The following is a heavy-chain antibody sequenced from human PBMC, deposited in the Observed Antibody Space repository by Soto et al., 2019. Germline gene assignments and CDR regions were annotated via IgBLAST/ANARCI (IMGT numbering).Heavy chain of an antibody. D-gene: IGHD1-26*01. CDR1: GFTFSGYG. V-gene: IGHV3-30-3*01. CDR3: ARELVLPTTTMSYFDH. J-gene: IGHJ4*02. Sequence: PGGSLRLSCVASGFTFSGYGMHWVRQAPGKGLEWVAVISDDGSNKYYGESVKGRFTISRDNSKNTLYLQMYSLRAVDTAVYYCARELVLPTTTMSYFDHWGQGTLVTVSS. CDR2: ISDDGSNK.